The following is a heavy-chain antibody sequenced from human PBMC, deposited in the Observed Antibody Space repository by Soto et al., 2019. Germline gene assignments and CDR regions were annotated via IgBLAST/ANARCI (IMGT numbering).Heavy chain of an antibody. J-gene: IGHJ4*02. Sequence: TGGSLRLSCAASGIIFSSYVLHWVRQAPGKGQEWVSLISYDGNSKHYADSVKGRFTISRDNSKSTLYVQMNSLRAEDTAVYYCARSYCGDDCALDHWGQGTLVTVSS. CDR2: ISYDGNSK. CDR1: GIIFSSYV. CDR3: ARSYCGDDCALDH. V-gene: IGHV3-30-3*01. D-gene: IGHD2-21*02.